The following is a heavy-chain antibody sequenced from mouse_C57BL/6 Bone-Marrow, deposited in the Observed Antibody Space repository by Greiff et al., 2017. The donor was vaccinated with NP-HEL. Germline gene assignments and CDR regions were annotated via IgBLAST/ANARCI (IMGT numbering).Heavy chain of an antibody. CDR3: ARRDYAWFAY. Sequence: QVHVKQPGAELVKPGASVKMSCKASGYTFTSYWITWVKQRPGQGLEWIGDIYPGSGSTNYNEKFKSKATLTVDTSSSTAYMQLSSLTSEDSAVYYCARRDYAWFAYWGQGTLVTVSA. CDR2: IYPGSGST. J-gene: IGHJ3*01. CDR1: GYTFTSYW. V-gene: IGHV1-55*01. D-gene: IGHD2-4*01.